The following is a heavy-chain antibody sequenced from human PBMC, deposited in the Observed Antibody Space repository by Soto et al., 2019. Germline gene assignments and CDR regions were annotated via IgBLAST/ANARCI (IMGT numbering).Heavy chain of an antibody. J-gene: IGHJ4*02. CDR3: ARDRGHAGSGWAYYFDY. D-gene: IGHD6-19*01. Sequence: QVQLVQSGAEVKKPGSSVKVSCKASGGTFSSYAISWVRQAPGQGLEWMGGIIPIFGTANYAQKFQGRVTITADESTSTAYMELSRLRSEDTAVYYCARDRGHAGSGWAYYFDYWGQGTLVTVSS. CDR2: IIPIFGTA. CDR1: GGTFSSYA. V-gene: IGHV1-69*12.